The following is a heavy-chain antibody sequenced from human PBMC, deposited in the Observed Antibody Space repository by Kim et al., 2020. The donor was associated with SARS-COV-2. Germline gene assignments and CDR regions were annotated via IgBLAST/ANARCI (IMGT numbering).Heavy chain of an antibody. J-gene: IGHJ4*02. CDR2: ISYDGSNK. CDR3: AKGGFGDGQAAY. D-gene: IGHD3-3*01. Sequence: GGSLRLSCAASGFTFSSYGMHWVRQAPGKGLEWVAVISYDGSNKYYADSVKGRFTISRDNSKNTLYLQMNSLRAEDTAVYYCAKGGFGDGQAAYWGQGTLVTVSS. CDR1: GFTFSSYG. V-gene: IGHV3-30*18.